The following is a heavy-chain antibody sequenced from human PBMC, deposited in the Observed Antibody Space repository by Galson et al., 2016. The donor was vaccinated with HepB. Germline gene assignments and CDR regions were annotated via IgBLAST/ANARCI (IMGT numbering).Heavy chain of an antibody. V-gene: IGHV4/OR15-8*02. Sequence: ETLSLTCVVSGASVNSSNWWTWVRQAPGTGLEWIGEIYHTGTSNNNPSLLSRFTTSIDNSRNHFSLNLNSVTAADTAVYYCARASVVPGARMVFDSWGQGILVTVSS. D-gene: IGHD2-2*01. CDR3: ARASVVPGARMVFDS. J-gene: IGHJ5*01. CDR1: GASVNSSNW. CDR2: IYHTGTS.